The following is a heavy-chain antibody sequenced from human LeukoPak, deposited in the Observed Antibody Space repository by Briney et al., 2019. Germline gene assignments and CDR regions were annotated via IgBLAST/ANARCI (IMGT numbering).Heavy chain of an antibody. CDR2: IYRSGSP. CDR3: ARGSGYNYY. CDR1: GGSISSTNW. Sequence: SGTLSLTCAVSGGSISSTNWWSWVRQPPGKGLEWIGEIYRSGSPNYNPSLKSRVTMSVDTSKNQFSLKLSSVTAADTAVYYCARGSGYNYYWGQGTLVTVSS. V-gene: IGHV4-4*02. D-gene: IGHD5-24*01. J-gene: IGHJ4*02.